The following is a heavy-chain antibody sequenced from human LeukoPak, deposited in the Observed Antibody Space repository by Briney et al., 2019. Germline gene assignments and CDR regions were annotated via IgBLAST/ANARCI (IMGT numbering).Heavy chain of an antibody. Sequence: PSETLSLTWTVSGGSISSSSFYWGWIRQPPGKGLEWIGSIYYSGSTYYNPSLKSRVTISVDTSKNQFSLKLSSVTAADTAVYYCARENLGATTGYWGQGTLVTVSS. CDR2: IYYSGST. V-gene: IGHV4-39*07. CDR1: GGSISSSSFY. J-gene: IGHJ4*02. CDR3: ARENLGATTGY. D-gene: IGHD1-26*01.